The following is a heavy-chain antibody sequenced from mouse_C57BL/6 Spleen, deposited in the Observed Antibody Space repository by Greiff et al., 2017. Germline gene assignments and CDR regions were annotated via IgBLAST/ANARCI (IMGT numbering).Heavy chain of an antibody. D-gene: IGHD2-12*01. Sequence: DVMLVESGGGLVKPGGSLKLSCAASGFTFSSYAMSWVRQTPDKRLEWVATISDGGSYTYYPDNVKGRFTISRDNAKNNLYLQMSHLKSEDTAMYYCARLRQGPYYAMDYWGQGTSVTVSS. CDR2: ISDGGSYT. CDR3: ARLRQGPYYAMDY. CDR1: GFTFSSYA. V-gene: IGHV5-4*03. J-gene: IGHJ4*01.